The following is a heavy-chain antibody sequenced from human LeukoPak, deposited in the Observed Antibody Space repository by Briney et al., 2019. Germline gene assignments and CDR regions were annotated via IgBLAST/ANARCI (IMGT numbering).Heavy chain of an antibody. V-gene: IGHV3-48*01. Sequence: GGSLRLSCAASGFTFSTYSMNWVRQAPGKGLEWVSYISGNSGTIYYADSVKGRFTISRDNAKNSLYLQMNSLRAEDTAVYYCARRSEFGVLDYMDVWGKGTTVTVSS. J-gene: IGHJ6*03. CDR1: GFTFSTYS. CDR2: ISGNSGTI. CDR3: ARRSEFGVLDYMDV. D-gene: IGHD3-16*01.